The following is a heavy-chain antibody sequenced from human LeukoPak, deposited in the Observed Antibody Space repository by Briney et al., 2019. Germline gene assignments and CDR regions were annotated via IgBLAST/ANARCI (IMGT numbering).Heavy chain of an antibody. V-gene: IGHV3-23*01. CDR2: ISGSGGST. Sequence: PWGSLRLSCAASGFTFSSYAMSWVRQAPGKGLEWGSAISGSGGSTYYAYSVKGRFTISRDNSKNTLYLQMNSLRAEDTAVYYCAKTHGNFDYWGQGTLVTVSS. CDR3: AKTHGNFDY. CDR1: GFTFSSYA. D-gene: IGHD5-24*01. J-gene: IGHJ4*02.